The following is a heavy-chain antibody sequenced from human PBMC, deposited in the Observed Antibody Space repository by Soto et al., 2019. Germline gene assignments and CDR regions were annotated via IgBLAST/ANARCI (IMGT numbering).Heavy chain of an antibody. CDR1: GYSFTSYF. V-gene: IGHV1-46*01. D-gene: IGHD3-3*01. CDR2: IDPDGGST. Sequence: QVQLVQSGAEVKKPGASVKISCKASGYSFTSYFMHWVRQAPGQGPEWMGIIDPDGGSTSYAQKFQGRVTMTTDTSKSTVYVELSSLRSEDTAVYYCASLIGVDTLRDYWGQGTLVTVSS. J-gene: IGHJ4*02. CDR3: ASLIGVDTLRDY.